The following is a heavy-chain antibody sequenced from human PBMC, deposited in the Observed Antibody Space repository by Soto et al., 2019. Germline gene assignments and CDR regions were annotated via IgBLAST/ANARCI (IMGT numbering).Heavy chain of an antibody. Sequence: GSLSLSCAASGFTLGRYGMSWVRQVPGKGLEWVSAVSPNGQGIYYADSVRGRFTISRDFSKNTVFLHMDSLRAEDTAVYYCAKDRDYPRDYFHYWGQGTLVTVSS. D-gene: IGHD3-10*01. CDR1: GFTLGRYG. J-gene: IGHJ4*02. CDR2: VSPNGQGI. CDR3: AKDRDYPRDYFHY. V-gene: IGHV3-23*01.